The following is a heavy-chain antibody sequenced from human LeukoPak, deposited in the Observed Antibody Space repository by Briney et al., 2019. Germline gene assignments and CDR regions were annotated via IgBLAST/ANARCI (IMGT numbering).Heavy chain of an antibody. CDR3: AKLGGHPLHNYYVGV. Sequence: GGSLRLSCAASGFTFSSYAMSWVRQAPGKGLEWVSGILDSGYSTYYANSVKGRFTVSRDNSNNTLYLQMNGLRAEDTAVYYCAKLGGHPLHNYYVGVWGKGTTVAVSS. D-gene: IGHD3-16*01. CDR1: GFTFSSYA. V-gene: IGHV3-23*01. CDR2: ILDSGYST. J-gene: IGHJ6*03.